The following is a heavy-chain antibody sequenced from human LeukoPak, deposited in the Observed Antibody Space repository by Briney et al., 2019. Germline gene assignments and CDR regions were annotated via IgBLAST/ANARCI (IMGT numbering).Heavy chain of an antibody. CDR3: AKEIRPNDY. D-gene: IGHD5-24*01. V-gene: IGHV3-30*04. J-gene: IGHJ4*02. CDR1: GFTFSSYA. Sequence: GGSLRLSCAASGFTFSSYAMHWVRQAPGKGLEWVAVISYDGSNKYYADSVKGRFTISRDNPKNTLYLQMNSLRVDDTAVYYCAKEIRPNDYWGQGTLVTVSS. CDR2: ISYDGSNK.